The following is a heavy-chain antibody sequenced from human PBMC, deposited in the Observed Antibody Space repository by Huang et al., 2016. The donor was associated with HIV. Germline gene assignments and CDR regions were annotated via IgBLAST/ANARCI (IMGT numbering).Heavy chain of an antibody. CDR1: SLNSGKYY. V-gene: IGHV4-39*01. CDR3: ARRRTHFTFDY. CDR2: IFYTGSA. Sequence: SLNSGKYYWGWIRQSPGKGLEWIGSIFYTGSAHYNPSLESRVTIVVDSSKSQLSVRLRSVTAADTAVYYCARRRTHFTFDYWGQGTLVTVSS. J-gene: IGHJ4*02.